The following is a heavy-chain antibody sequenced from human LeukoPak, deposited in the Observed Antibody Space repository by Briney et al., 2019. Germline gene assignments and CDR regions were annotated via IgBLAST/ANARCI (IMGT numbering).Heavy chain of an antibody. V-gene: IGHV1-18*01. Sequence: GASVKVSCKASGYTFTSYGISWVRQAPGQGLEWMGWISAYNGNTNYAQKLQGRVTMTTDTSTSTAYMELRSLRSDDTAVYYCARDPGGWYTALNYYYYYYMDVWGKGTTVTISS. J-gene: IGHJ6*03. CDR3: ARDPGGWYTALNYYYYYYMDV. CDR1: GYTFTSYG. CDR2: ISAYNGNT. D-gene: IGHD6-19*01.